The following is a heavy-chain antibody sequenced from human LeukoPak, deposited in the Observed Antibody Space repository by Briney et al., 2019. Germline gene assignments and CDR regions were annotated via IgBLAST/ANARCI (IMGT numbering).Heavy chain of an antibody. CDR2: IYHSETT. V-gene: IGHV4-30-4*01. D-gene: IGHD2-2*02. Sequence: PSETLSLTCTVSGGSISSGDYYWSWIRQPPGKGPEWIGSIYHSETTYYNPSLKSRVTMSVDTSKNQFSLKLSSVTAADTAVYYCARATIVPAAINWFDPWGQGTLVTVSS. J-gene: IGHJ5*02. CDR1: GGSISSGDYY. CDR3: ARATIVPAAINWFDP.